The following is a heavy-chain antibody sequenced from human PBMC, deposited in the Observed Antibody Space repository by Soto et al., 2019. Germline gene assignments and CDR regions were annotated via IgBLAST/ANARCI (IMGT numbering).Heavy chain of an antibody. V-gene: IGHV1-3*01. CDR1: GYTFTSYA. D-gene: IGHD6-13*01. Sequence: ASVKVSCKASGYTFTSYAMHWVRQAPGQRLEWMGWINAGNGNTKYSQKFQGRVTITRDTSASTAYMEMSSLRSEDTAVYYCARDGAEAGKTNLRFFAQDYWGQGTLVTVSS. CDR2: INAGNGNT. J-gene: IGHJ4*02. CDR3: ARDGAEAGKTNLRFFAQDY.